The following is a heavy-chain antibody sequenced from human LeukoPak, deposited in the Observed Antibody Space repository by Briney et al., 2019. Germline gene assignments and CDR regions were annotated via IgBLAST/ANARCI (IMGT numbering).Heavy chain of an antibody. J-gene: IGHJ4*02. CDR3: ARGFYGAVAVDY. D-gene: IGHD6-19*01. CDR2: VYYSGST. Sequence: SETLSLTCSVSGGSISTYYWSWIRQPPGRGLEWIGYVYYSGSTSYNPSLKSRVTISVDTSKNQFSLKLSSVTAADTAMYYCARGFYGAVAVDYWGRGTLVTVSS. CDR1: GGSISTYY. V-gene: IGHV4-59*01.